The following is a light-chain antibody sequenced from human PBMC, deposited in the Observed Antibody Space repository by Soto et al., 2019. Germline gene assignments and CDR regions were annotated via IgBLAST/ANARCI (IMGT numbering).Light chain of an antibody. CDR1: TSDVGGYNY. CDR2: DVS. J-gene: IGLJ3*02. V-gene: IGLV2-11*01. CDR3: CSYAGGFTLV. Sequence: QSVLTQPRSVSGSPGQSVTISCTGTTSDVGGYNYVSWYQQHPGKAPKFMLYDVSKRPSGVPDRFSGSKSGNTASLTISGLQAEDDADYYCCSYAGGFTLVFGGGTKLTV.